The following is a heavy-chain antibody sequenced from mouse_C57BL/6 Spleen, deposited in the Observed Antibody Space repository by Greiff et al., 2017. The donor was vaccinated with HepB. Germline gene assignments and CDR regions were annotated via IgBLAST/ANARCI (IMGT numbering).Heavy chain of an antibody. J-gene: IGHJ2*01. CDR2: INYDGSST. V-gene: IGHV5-16*01. CDR3: ARAHITTVVATDYFDY. Sequence: EVHLVESEGGLVQPGSSMKLSCTASGFTFSDYYMAWVRQVPEKGLEWVANINYDGSSTYYLDSLKSRFIISRDNAKNILYLQMSSLKSEDTATYYCARAHITTVVATDYFDYWGQGTTLTVSS. CDR1: GFTFSDYY. D-gene: IGHD1-1*01.